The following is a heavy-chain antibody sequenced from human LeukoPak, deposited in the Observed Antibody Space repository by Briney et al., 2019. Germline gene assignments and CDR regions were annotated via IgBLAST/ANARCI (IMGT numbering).Heavy chain of an antibody. J-gene: IGHJ3*02. V-gene: IGHV4-59*12. CDR1: DDSITMYY. CDR3: AKSNGYGLVDI. CDR2: IFYSGST. Sequence: SETLSLTCSVSDDSITMYYWTWIRQPPGKGLEWIGNIFYSGSTYYSPSLKSRVTISLDTSRNQFSLKLNSVTAADTAVYYCAKSNGYGLVDIWGQGTMVTVSS. D-gene: IGHD3-10*01.